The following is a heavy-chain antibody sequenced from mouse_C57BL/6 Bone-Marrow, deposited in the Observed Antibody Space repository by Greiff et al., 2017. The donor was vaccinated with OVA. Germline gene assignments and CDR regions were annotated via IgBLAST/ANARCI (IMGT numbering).Heavy chain of an antibody. J-gene: IGHJ2*01. CDR2: INPGSGGT. CDR1: GYAFTSYL. Sequence: VQLQQSGAELVRPGTSVTVSCKASGYAFTSYLIEWVKQRPGQGLEWIGVINPGSGGTNYTEKFKGKATLTADKSSSTAYMQLSSLTSEDSAVYFCASGGYYFDYWGQGTTLTVSS. D-gene: IGHD1-1*02. V-gene: IGHV1-54*01. CDR3: ASGGYYFDY.